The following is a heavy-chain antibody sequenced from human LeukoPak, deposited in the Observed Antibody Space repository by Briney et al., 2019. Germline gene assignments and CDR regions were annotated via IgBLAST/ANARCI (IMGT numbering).Heavy chain of an antibody. CDR2: ISYDGSNK. J-gene: IGHJ5*02. V-gene: IGHV3-30*04. Sequence: GGSLRLSCAASGFTFSSYAMHWVRQAPDKGLEWVAVISYDGSNKYYADSVKGRFTISRDNSKNTLYLQMNSLRAEDTAVYYCARDNHWGQGTLVTVSS. CDR1: GFTFSSYA. CDR3: ARDNH.